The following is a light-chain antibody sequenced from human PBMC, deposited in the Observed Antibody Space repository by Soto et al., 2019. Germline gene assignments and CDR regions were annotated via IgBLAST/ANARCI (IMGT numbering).Light chain of an antibody. CDR1: QSVSSN. Sequence: EIVMTQSPATLSVSPGERATLSCRASQSVSSNLAWYQQKSGQAPRLLIYGASTRATGFPARFSGSGSGTEFTLTISTLQSEDFAVYYCQHYNNWPYTFGQGTKLEIK. V-gene: IGKV3-15*01. CDR2: GAS. J-gene: IGKJ2*01. CDR3: QHYNNWPYT.